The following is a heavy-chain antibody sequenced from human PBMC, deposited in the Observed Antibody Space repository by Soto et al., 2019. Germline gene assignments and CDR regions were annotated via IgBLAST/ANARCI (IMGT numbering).Heavy chain of an antibody. CDR1: GYTLTELS. Sequence: ASVKVSCKVSGYTLTELSMHWVRQAPGKGLEWMGGFDPEDGETIYAQKFQGRVTMTEDTSTDTAYMELSSLRSEDTAVYYCAREYYYDSSGYHGAAFDIWGQGTMVTVSS. D-gene: IGHD3-22*01. CDR3: AREYYYDSSGYHGAAFDI. V-gene: IGHV1-24*01. CDR2: FDPEDGET. J-gene: IGHJ3*02.